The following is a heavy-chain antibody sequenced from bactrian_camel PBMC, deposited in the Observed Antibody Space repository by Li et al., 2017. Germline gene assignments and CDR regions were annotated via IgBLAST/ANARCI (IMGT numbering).Heavy chain of an antibody. CDR2: VFARGSSNG. Sequence: HVQLVESGGGSVQPGGSLRLSCTASQNINAGRYLAWFRQAPGKEREGVAVVFARGSSNGYYADSVEGRFTISRDSAKNAWYLQMNSLTPEDTAVYYCATGFRDGGSWRDHVRYIYWGQGTQVTVS. J-gene: IGHJ4*01. CDR1: QNINAGRY. D-gene: IGHD2*01. CDR3: ATGFRDGGSWRDHVRYIY. V-gene: IGHV3-3*01.